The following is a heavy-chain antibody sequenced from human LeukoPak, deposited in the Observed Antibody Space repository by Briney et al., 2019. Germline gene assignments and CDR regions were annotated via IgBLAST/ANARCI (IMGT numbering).Heavy chain of an antibody. D-gene: IGHD5-18*01. CDR1: GFTFSSYA. J-gene: IGHJ4*02. CDR2: ISGSGGST. Sequence: SGGSLRLSCASSGFTFSSYAMGWVRQAPGKGLEWVSGISGSGGSTYYADSVKGRFTISRDNSKNTLYLQMNSLRAEDTAVYYCATFSGYSYGSPYWGQGTLVTVSS. V-gene: IGHV3-23*01. CDR3: ATFSGYSYGSPY.